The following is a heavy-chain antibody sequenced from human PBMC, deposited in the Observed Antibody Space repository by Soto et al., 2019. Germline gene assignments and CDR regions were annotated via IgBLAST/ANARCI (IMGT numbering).Heavy chain of an antibody. V-gene: IGHV1-69*12. CDR1: GGTFSSYA. Sequence: QVQLVQSGAEVKKPGSSVKVSCKASGGTFSSYAISWVRQAPGHGLEWMGGISPIFGTANYAQKFQGRVTITADESTSTAYMELSSLRSEDAAVYYCARGGRDVYAEEAFDSWGQGTMVTVSS. CDR2: ISPIFGTA. D-gene: IGHD2-15*01. J-gene: IGHJ3*02. CDR3: ARGGRDVYAEEAFDS.